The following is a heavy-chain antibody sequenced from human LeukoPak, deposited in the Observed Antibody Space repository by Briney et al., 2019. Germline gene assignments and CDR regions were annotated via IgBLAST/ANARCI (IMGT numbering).Heavy chain of an antibody. CDR2: ISNIGST. CDR1: DGPIRSHY. Sequence: ASETLSLTCTVSDGPIRSHYWTWIRQSPLKGLEWIGDISNIGSTKYNTSLKSRVTISIDTSKSQFSLRMTSVAAADTAVYYCGRDALVGYFSYYYIDVWGKGTTVTVSS. J-gene: IGHJ6*03. V-gene: IGHV4-59*11. CDR3: GRDALVGYFSYYYIDV. D-gene: IGHD2-15*01.